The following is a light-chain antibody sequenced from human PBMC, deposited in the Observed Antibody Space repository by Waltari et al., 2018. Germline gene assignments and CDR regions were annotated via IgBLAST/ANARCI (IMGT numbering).Light chain of an antibody. J-gene: IGLJ1*01. CDR2: EVS. CDR3: SSYAGNNFYV. Sequence: QSALTQPPSASGSPGQSVTISCTGTSSDVGYYNYVSWYQQHPGKAPKLMIFEVSKLFSGVPDRFSGSKSANTASLTVSGLQAEDEADYYCSSYAGNNFYVFGTGTTVTVL. V-gene: IGLV2-8*01. CDR1: SSDVGYYNY.